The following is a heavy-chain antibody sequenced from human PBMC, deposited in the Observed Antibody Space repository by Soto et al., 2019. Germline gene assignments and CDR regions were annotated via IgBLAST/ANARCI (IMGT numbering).Heavy chain of an antibody. Sequence: EVQLVESGGGLVQPGGSLKLACAASGFTFSSYSFTWVRQAPGKGLEWLSFISGSGTTIDYADSVRGRFTISRDNAKDSLYLQMNSLRAEDSSVYYCMRDVAVREKCWGQGTLVTVSS. D-gene: IGHD3-10*01. CDR2: ISGSGTTI. CDR3: MRDVAVREKC. CDR1: GFTFSSYS. V-gene: IGHV3-48*01. J-gene: IGHJ4*02.